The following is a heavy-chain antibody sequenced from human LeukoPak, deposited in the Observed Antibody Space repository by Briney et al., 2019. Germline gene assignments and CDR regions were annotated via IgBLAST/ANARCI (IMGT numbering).Heavy chain of an antibody. V-gene: IGHV3-9*01. J-gene: IGHJ5*02. Sequence: PGGSLRLSCAASGFTFDDYAMHWVRHAPGKGLEWVSGISWNSGSIGYADSVKGRFTISRDNAKNSLYLQMNSLRAEDTALYYCAKDYAPMVRGNSFDPWGQGTLVTVSS. CDR3: AKDYAPMVRGNSFDP. CDR2: ISWNSGSI. D-gene: IGHD3-10*01. CDR1: GFTFDDYA.